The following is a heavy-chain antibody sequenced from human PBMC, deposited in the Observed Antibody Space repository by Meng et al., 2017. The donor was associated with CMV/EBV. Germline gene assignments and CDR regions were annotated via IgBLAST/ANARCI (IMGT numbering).Heavy chain of an antibody. CDR2: MNPNSGNT. CDR1: GYTFTSYD. J-gene: IGHJ6*02. CDR3: ASVSGGAYGMDV. Sequence: ASVKVSCKASGYTFTSYDINWVRQATGQGLEWMGWMNPNSGNTGYAQKFQGRVTMTRNTSISTAYMELSSLRSEDTAVYYCASVSGGAYGMDVWGQGTTVTVSS. D-gene: IGHD2/OR15-2a*01. V-gene: IGHV1-8*01.